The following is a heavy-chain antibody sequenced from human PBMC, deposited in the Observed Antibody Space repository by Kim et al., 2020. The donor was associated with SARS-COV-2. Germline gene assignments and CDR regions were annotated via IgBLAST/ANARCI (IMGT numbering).Heavy chain of an antibody. CDR3: TTGGVVPAAWWGYYYYYGMDV. J-gene: IGHJ6*02. CDR1: GFTFSNAW. D-gene: IGHD2-2*01. Sequence: GGSLRLSCAASGFTFSNAWMSWVRQAPGKGLEWVGRIKSKTDGGTTDYAAPVKGRFTISRDDSKNTLYLQMNSLKTEDTAVYYCTTGGVVPAAWWGYYYYYGMDVWGQGTTVTVSS. CDR2: IKSKTDGGTT. V-gene: IGHV3-15*01.